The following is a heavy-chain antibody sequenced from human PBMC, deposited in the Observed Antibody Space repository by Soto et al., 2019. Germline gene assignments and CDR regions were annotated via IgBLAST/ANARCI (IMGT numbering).Heavy chain of an antibody. V-gene: IGHV4-31*03. CDR1: GGSISSGGYY. CDR2: IYYSGST. CDR3: ARTKVATIGVSYWFDP. D-gene: IGHD5-12*01. J-gene: IGHJ5*02. Sequence: SETLSLTCTVSGGSISSGGYYWSWIRQHPGKGLEWIGYIYYSGSTYYNPSLKSRVTISVDTSKNQFSLKLSSVTAAGTAVYYCARTKVATIGVSYWFDPWGQGTLVTVSS.